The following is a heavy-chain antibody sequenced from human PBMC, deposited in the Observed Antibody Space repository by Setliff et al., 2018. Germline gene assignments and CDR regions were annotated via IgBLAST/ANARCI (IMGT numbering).Heavy chain of an antibody. V-gene: IGHV5-51*01. Sequence: GESLKISCKGSGYTFTNYWIAWVRQMPGKGLEYMGTIYPADSDTTYSPSFQGQVTISADKSINTAYLQWSSLKASDTAIYYCARVGPLTDGAFDIWGQGTMVTVSS. J-gene: IGHJ3*02. CDR3: ARVGPLTDGAFDI. CDR2: IYPADSDT. D-gene: IGHD1-26*01. CDR1: GYTFTNYW.